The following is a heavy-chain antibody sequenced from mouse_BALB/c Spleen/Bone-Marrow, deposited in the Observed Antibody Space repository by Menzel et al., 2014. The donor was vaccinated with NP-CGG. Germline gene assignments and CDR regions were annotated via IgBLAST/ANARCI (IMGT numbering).Heavy chain of an antibody. J-gene: IGHJ3*01. V-gene: IGHV5-6-3*01. CDR2: INSNGGST. D-gene: IGHD2-4*01. CDR1: GFTFSSYG. CDR3: ARDMITTRGFAY. Sequence: EVQGVESGGGLVQPGGSLKLSCAASGFTFSSYGMSWVRQTPDKRLELVATINSNGGSTYYPDSVKGQFTISRDNAKNTLYLQMSSLKSEDTAMYYCARDMITTRGFAYWGQGTLVTVSA.